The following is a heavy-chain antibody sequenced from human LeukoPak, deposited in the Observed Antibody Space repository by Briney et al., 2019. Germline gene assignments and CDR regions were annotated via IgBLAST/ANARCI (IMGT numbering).Heavy chain of an antibody. V-gene: IGHV3-74*01. Sequence: GGSLRLSCTTSGFSFSGYWMHWVRQAPGKGLVWVSRIKSDGSSTTYADSVKGRFTISRDNAKNSLYLQMNSLRAEDTALYYCARVSDISVAAYFDYWGQGTLVTVSS. J-gene: IGHJ4*02. CDR1: GFSFSGYW. D-gene: IGHD6-19*01. CDR2: IKSDGSST. CDR3: ARVSDISVAAYFDY.